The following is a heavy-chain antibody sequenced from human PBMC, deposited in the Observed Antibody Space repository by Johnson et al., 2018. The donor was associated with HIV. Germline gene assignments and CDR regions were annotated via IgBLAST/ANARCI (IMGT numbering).Heavy chain of an antibody. V-gene: IGHV3-20*04. CDR3: ARAPPYYGGYSVSDAFDI. J-gene: IGHJ3*02. CDR2: INWNGGST. D-gene: IGHD3-22*01. CDR1: GFTFSSYA. Sequence: VHLVESGGGLVQPGGSLRLSCAASGFTFSSYAMSWVRQAPGKGLEWVSGINWNGGSTGYADSVKGRFTISRDNAKNSLYLQMNSLRAEDTALYYCARAPPYYGGYSVSDAFDIWGQGTMVTVSS.